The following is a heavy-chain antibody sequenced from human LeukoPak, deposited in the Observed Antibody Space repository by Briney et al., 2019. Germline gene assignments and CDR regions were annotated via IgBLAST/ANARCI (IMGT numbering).Heavy chain of an antibody. J-gene: IGHJ5*02. Sequence: GGSLRLSCAASGFTFSSYSMNWVRQAPGKGLEWVSSISSSSSYIYHADSVKGRFTISRDNAKNSLYLQMNSLRAEDTAVYYCARDHYDFWSGRYNWFDPWGQGTLVTVSS. CDR1: GFTFSSYS. CDR2: ISSSSSYI. D-gene: IGHD3-3*01. CDR3: ARDHYDFWSGRYNWFDP. V-gene: IGHV3-21*01.